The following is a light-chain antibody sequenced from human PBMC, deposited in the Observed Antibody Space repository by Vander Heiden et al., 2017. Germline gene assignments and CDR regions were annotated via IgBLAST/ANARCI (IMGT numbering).Light chain of an antibody. Sequence: HMIQPPSTLSASVGDRVTITCRASQSISSWLAWYQQKPGKAPKLLIYKASSLESGVPSRFSGSGSGTEFTLTISSLQPDDFATYYCQQDNSYPHTFGGGTKLEIK. CDR3: QQDNSYPHT. CDR2: KAS. V-gene: IGKV1-5*03. J-gene: IGKJ4*01. CDR1: QSISSW.